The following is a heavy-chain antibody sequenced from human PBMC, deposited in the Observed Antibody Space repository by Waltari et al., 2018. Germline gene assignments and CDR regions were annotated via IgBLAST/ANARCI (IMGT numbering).Heavy chain of an antibody. V-gene: IGHV1-69-2*01. Sequence: EVQLVQSGAEVKKPGATVKISCKASGYTFTDYYMHWVQQAPGKGLGWMGRVDPEDGETIYAEKCQGRVTITADTSTDTAYMELSSLRSEDTAVYYCATRYYYDSSGYYHPVDAFDIWGQGTMVTVSS. CDR1: GYTFTDYY. CDR2: VDPEDGET. D-gene: IGHD3-22*01. CDR3: ATRYYYDSSGYYHPVDAFDI. J-gene: IGHJ3*02.